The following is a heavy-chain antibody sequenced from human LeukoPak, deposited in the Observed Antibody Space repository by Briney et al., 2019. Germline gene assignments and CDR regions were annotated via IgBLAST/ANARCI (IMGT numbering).Heavy chain of an antibody. Sequence: SETLSLTCTVSGGSISSYYWSWIRQPPGKGLEWIGYIYYSGSTNYNPSLKSRVTISADTSKNQFSLKLSSVTAADTAVYYCASTTGYSSGGIDYWGQGTLVTVSS. CDR2: IYYSGST. J-gene: IGHJ4*02. D-gene: IGHD6-19*01. V-gene: IGHV4-59*01. CDR1: GGSISSYY. CDR3: ASTTGYSSGGIDY.